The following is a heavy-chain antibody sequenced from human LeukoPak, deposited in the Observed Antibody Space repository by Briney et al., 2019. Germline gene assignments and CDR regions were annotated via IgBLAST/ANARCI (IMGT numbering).Heavy chain of an antibody. J-gene: IGHJ4*02. Sequence: PGRSLRLSCAASGFTFSSYGMHWVRQAPVKGLEWVSAISGSGGSTYYADSVKGRFTISRDNSKNTLYLQMNSLRAEDTAVYYCAKDPLTDSSSWYTDWGQGTLVTVSS. V-gene: IGHV3-23*01. D-gene: IGHD6-13*01. CDR1: GFTFSSYG. CDR2: ISGSGGST. CDR3: AKDPLTDSSSWYTD.